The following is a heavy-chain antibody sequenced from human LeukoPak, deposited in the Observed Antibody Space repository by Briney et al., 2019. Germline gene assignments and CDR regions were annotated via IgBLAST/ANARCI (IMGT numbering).Heavy chain of an antibody. CDR2: ISSSSSYI. J-gene: IGHJ3*02. Sequence: GGSLRLSCAASGFTFSSYSMNWVRQAPGKGLEWGSSISSSSSYIYYADSVKGRFTISRDNAKNSLYLQMNSLRAEDTAVYYCAREHAWGENAFDIWGQGTMVTVSS. CDR3: AREHAWGENAFDI. V-gene: IGHV3-21*01. CDR1: GFTFSSYS. D-gene: IGHD3-10*01.